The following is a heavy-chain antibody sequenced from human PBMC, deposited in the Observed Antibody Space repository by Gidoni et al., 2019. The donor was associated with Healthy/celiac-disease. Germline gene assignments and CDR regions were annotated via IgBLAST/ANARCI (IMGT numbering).Heavy chain of an antibody. D-gene: IGHD6-6*01. V-gene: IGHV3-66*02. J-gene: IGHJ4*02. CDR2: IYSGGST. CDR3: AREWGVGSSSLGGAV. CDR1: GFTVSSNY. Sequence: EVQLVESGGGLVQPGGSLRLSCAASGFTVSSNYMSWVRQAPGKGLEWVSVIYSGGSTYYADSVKGRFTISRDNSKNTLYLQMNSLRAEDTAVYYCAREWGVGSSSLGGAVWGQGTLVTVSS.